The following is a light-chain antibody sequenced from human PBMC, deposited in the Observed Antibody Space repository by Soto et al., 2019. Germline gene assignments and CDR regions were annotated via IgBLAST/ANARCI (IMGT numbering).Light chain of an antibody. J-gene: IGKJ2*01. V-gene: IGKV3-11*01. CDR3: QQRSNGPAYT. CDR2: DAS. Sequence: EVVLTRSPATLSLSPGERATLSCRASQSVSSHLAWYQQKPGQAPRLLIYDASNRATGIPGRFSGSGSGTDFTLTISSLEPEDFAVYYCQQRSNGPAYTFGQGTRLDIK. CDR1: QSVSSH.